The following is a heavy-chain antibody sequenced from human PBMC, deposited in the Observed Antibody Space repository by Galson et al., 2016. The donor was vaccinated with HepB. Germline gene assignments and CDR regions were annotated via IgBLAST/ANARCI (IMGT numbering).Heavy chain of an antibody. CDR3: ARGEGYNLY. CDR2: AFYSGIT. D-gene: IGHD5-24*01. Sequence: SETLSLTCTVSGVSISSYYWSWFRQPPEKGLEWIGYAFYSGITNYNPSLKSRFTISIDTSKNQFSLKLSSVTAADTAVYYCARGEGYNLYWGQGTLVTVSS. CDR1: GVSISSYY. V-gene: IGHV4-59*08. J-gene: IGHJ4*02.